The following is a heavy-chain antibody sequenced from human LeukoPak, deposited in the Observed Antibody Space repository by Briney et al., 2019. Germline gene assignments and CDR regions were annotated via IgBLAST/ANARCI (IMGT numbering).Heavy chain of an antibody. CDR3: ARTYYYDSSGYHFDY. Sequence: ASVKVSCKASGYTFTSYYMHWVRQAPGQGLEWMGIINPSGGNTSYAQKFQGRVAITADKFTSTAYMELGSLRSEDTAVYYCARTYYYDSSGYHFDYWGQGTLVTVSS. J-gene: IGHJ4*02. CDR2: INPSGGNT. V-gene: IGHV1-46*01. CDR1: GYTFTSYY. D-gene: IGHD3-22*01.